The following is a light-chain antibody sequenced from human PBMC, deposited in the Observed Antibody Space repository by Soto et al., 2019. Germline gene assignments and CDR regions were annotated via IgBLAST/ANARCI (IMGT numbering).Light chain of an antibody. J-gene: IGKJ4*01. CDR3: VQDYDYPLT. CDR1: QGIRND. V-gene: IGKV1-6*01. CDR2: AAS. Sequence: AIQMTQSPSSLSAFVGDRVTITCRASQGIRNDLGWYQQKPGKAPKLLIYAASTLQSGVPSRFSGSGSGTDFALTIGSLQPEDFATYYCVQDYDYPLTFGGGTKVDIK.